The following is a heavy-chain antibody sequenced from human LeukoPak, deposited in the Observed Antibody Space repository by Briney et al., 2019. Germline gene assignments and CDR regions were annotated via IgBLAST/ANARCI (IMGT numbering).Heavy chain of an antibody. D-gene: IGHD6-19*01. CDR1: GFTFDDYA. Sequence: GGSLRLSCAASGFTFDDYAMHWVRQAPGKGLEWVSGISWNSGSIGYADSVKGRFTISRDNAKNSLYLQMNSLRAEDTAVYYCARSVWLVGRPFDYWGQGTLVTVSS. CDR2: ISWNSGSI. J-gene: IGHJ4*02. V-gene: IGHV3-9*01. CDR3: ARSVWLVGRPFDY.